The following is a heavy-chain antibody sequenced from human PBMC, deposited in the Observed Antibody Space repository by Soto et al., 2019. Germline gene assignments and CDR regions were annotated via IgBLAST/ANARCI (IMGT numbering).Heavy chain of an antibody. CDR1: GGTFSSYT. Sequence: GASVKVSCKASGGTFSSYTISWVRQAPGQGLEWMGRIIPILGIANYAQKFQGRVTITADKSTSTAYMELSSLRSEDTAVYYCARDNQLLSMHSGYGRVGAFDIWGQGTMVTVSS. D-gene: IGHD5-12*01. CDR2: IIPILGIA. CDR3: ARDNQLLSMHSGYGRVGAFDI. V-gene: IGHV1-69*04. J-gene: IGHJ3*02.